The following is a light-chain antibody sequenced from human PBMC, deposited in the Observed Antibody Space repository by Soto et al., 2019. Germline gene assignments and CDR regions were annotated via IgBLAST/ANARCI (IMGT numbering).Light chain of an antibody. Sequence: DIVMTQSPDSLAVSLGERATINCKSSQSILYNSNNKNYLAWYQQRPGQPPKLLIYWASTRESGVPDRFCGSGSGTDFALTVSSLQAEDVAVYYCQQYFSTPQTFGQGTKVEIK. J-gene: IGKJ1*01. CDR2: WAS. CDR3: QQYFSTPQT. V-gene: IGKV4-1*01. CDR1: QSILYNSNNKNY.